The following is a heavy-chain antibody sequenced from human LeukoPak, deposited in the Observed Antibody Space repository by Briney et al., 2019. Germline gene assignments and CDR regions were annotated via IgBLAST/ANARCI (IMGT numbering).Heavy chain of an antibody. J-gene: IGHJ5*02. V-gene: IGHV4-34*01. Sequence: KPSETLSLTCAVYGGSFSGYYWSWIRQPPGKGLEWIGTIYYSGSTYYNPSLKSRVIISVDTSKNQFSLKLSSVTAADTAVYYCARQGGSSYLGWFDPWGQGTLVTVSS. CDR2: IYYSGST. CDR1: GGSFSGYY. CDR3: ARQGGSSYLGWFDP. D-gene: IGHD2-15*01.